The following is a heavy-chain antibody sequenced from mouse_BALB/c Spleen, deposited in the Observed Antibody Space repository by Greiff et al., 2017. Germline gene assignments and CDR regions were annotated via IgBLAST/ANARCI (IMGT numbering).Heavy chain of an antibody. CDR1: GFTFSSYA. J-gene: IGHJ1*01. CDR2: ISSGGST. Sequence: EVKVEESGGGLVKPGGSLKLSCAASGFTFSSYAMSWVRQTPEKRLEWVASISSGGSTYYPDSVKGRFTISRDNARNILYLQMSSLRSEDKAMYYCARGLSSSWYFDVWGAGTTVTVSS. V-gene: IGHV5-6-5*01. D-gene: IGHD1-1*01. CDR3: ARGLSSSWYFDV.